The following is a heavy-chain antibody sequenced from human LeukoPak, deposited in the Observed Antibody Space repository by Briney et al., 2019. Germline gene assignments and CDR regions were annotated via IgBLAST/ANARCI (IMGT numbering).Heavy chain of an antibody. J-gene: IGHJ4*02. Sequence: GESLKISCKGSGYSFTSYWIGWVRQMPGKGLEWMGIIYPGDSDTRYSPSFQGQVTISADKSIRTAYLQWSSLKASDTAMYYCARVAKYYYGSGSYRPPYLDYWGQGTLVTVSS. CDR2: IYPGDSDT. D-gene: IGHD3-10*01. CDR3: ARVAKYYYGSGSYRPPYLDY. CDR1: GYSFTSYW. V-gene: IGHV5-51*01.